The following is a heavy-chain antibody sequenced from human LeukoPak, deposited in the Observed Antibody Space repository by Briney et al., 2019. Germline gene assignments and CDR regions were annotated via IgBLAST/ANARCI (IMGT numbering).Heavy chain of an antibody. J-gene: IGHJ1*01. V-gene: IGHV1-2*02. D-gene: IGHD6-13*01. CDR3: AKDSPEETAGVIQQ. Sequence: ASVKVSCKASGYTFTGYYIHWVRQAPGQGLEWMGWIGPNNGGTNYARKFQGRVTMTRDTSISTAYMDLNNLTSDDTAVYYCAKDSPEETAGVIQQRGQGTLVTVSS. CDR1: GYTFTGYY. CDR2: IGPNNGGT.